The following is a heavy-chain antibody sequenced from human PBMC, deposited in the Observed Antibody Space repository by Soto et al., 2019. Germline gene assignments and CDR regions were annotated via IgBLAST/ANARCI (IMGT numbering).Heavy chain of an antibody. J-gene: IGHJ6*02. CDR3: ARDPQSFNSAAILYYYYCGMDV. D-gene: IGHD2-2*02. CDR2: ISSSSSYI. Sequence: SSSGGKSFQQNTRKGLEWVSSISSSSSYIYYADSVKGRFTISRDNAKNSLYLQMNSLRAEDTAVYYCARDPQSFNSAAILYYYYCGMDVWGQGITVSVPS. V-gene: IGHV3-21*01. CDR1: SSSG.